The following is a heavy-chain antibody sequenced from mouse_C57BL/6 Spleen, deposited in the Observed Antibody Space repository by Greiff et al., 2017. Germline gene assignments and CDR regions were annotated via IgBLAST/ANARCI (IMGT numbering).Heavy chain of an antibody. CDR1: GYTFTSYW. Sequence: QVQLQQPGAELVRPGSSVKLSCKASGYTFTSYWMDWVKQRPGQGLEWIGNIYPSDSETHYNQKFKDKATLTVDKSSSTAYMQLSSLTSEDSAVYYCASSTGTGDYYFDYWGQGTTLTVSS. D-gene: IGHD4-1*02. V-gene: IGHV1-61*01. CDR3: ASSTGTGDYYFDY. J-gene: IGHJ2*01. CDR2: IYPSDSET.